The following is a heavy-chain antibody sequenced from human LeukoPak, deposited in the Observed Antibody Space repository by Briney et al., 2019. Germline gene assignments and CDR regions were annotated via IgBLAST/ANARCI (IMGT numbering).Heavy chain of an antibody. V-gene: IGHV3-23*01. CDR1: GFTVSSNY. D-gene: IGHD3-9*01. Sequence: PGGSLRLSCAASGFTVSSNYMSWVRQAPGKGLEWVSAISGSGGSTYYADSVKGRFTISRDNSMNTLYLQMNSLRAEDTAVYYCAKGGTYYDILTGPYNWFDPWGQGTLVTVSS. CDR3: AKGGTYYDILTGPYNWFDP. J-gene: IGHJ5*02. CDR2: ISGSGGST.